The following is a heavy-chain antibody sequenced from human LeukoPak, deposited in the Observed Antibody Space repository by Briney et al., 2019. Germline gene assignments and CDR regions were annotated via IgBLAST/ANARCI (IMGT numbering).Heavy chain of an antibody. Sequence: GGSLRLSWVASGFSLSGYWMYGVRQAPGKGLMYISRNNGDGSTTNYADVVKGRFTMSRDNVKNTLSLQMNSLRVEDTAVYYCARDPRNVGLAPWGQGTLVTVSS. J-gene: IGHJ5*02. CDR2: NNGDGSTT. CDR1: GFSLSGYW. V-gene: IGHV3-74*01. D-gene: IGHD2-15*01. CDR3: ARDPRNVGLAP.